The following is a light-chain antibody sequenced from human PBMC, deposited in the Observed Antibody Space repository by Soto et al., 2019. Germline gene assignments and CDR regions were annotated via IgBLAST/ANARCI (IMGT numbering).Light chain of an antibody. CDR2: DVS. CDR1: SSDVGGYNY. J-gene: IGLJ1*01. V-gene: IGLV2-14*01. Sequence: QSVLTQPASVSGSPGQSITISCTGTSSDVGGYNYVSWYQQHSGKAPKLMIYDVSNRPSGVSNRFSGSKSGNTASLTISGLQAEDEADYYCGSYASSGTLYVFGTGTKVTVL. CDR3: GSYASSGTLYV.